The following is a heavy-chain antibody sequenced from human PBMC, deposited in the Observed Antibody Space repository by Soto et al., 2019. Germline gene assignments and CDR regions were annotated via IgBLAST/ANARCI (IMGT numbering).Heavy chain of an antibody. J-gene: IGHJ4*02. V-gene: IGHV3-30*18. Sequence: QVQLVESGGGVVQPGRSLRLSCAASGFTFSSYGMHWVRQAPGKGLEWVAVISYDGSNKYYADSVKGRFTISRDNSKNTLYLQMNSLRAEDTAVYYCAKDLLVAVADHYFDYWGQGTLVTVS. CDR1: GFTFSSYG. CDR2: ISYDGSNK. D-gene: IGHD6-19*01. CDR3: AKDLLVAVADHYFDY.